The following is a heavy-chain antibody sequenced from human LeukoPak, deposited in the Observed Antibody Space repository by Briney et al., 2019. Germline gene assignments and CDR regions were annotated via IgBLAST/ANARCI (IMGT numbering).Heavy chain of an antibody. CDR2: INGEGDNR. CDR3: AGGSGWLVDF. V-gene: IGHV3-74*01. D-gene: IGHD6-19*01. Sequence: GGSLRLSCAASGFTFSTYWMLWFRHAPGKGLDWVSLINGEGDNRQYADSVKGRFTISRDNAKNTLYVQMNGLRVEDTAIYYCAGGSGWLVDFWGQGTMVTVSS. J-gene: IGHJ3*01. CDR1: GFTFSTYW.